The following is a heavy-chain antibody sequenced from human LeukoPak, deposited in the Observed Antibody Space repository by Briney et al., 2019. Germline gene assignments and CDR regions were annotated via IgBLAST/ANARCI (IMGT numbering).Heavy chain of an antibody. Sequence: SETLSLTCAVYGGSFSGYYWSWIRQPPGKGLEWIGEIWHTGITNYNPSLKSRVTISVDTSKNQFSLKLSSVTAADRAVNYCARAHQLYYYDSSGYEDYWGQGTLVTVPS. CDR1: GGSFSGYY. CDR3: ARAHQLYYYDSSGYEDY. D-gene: IGHD3-22*01. J-gene: IGHJ4*02. V-gene: IGHV4-34*01. CDR2: IWHTGIT.